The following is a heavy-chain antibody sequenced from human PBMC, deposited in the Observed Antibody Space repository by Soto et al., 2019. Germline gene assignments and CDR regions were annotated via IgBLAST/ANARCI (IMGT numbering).Heavy chain of an antibody. Sequence: SETLSLTCAVYGGSFSGYYWSWIRQPPGKGLEWIGEINHSGSTNYNPSLKSRVTISVDTSKNQFSLKLSSVTAADTAVYYCARGGVDCTNGVCSDQRDFDIWGQGTMVTVSS. CDR3: ARGGVDCTNGVCSDQRDFDI. CDR2: INHSGST. V-gene: IGHV4-34*01. D-gene: IGHD2-8*01. J-gene: IGHJ3*02. CDR1: GGSFSGYY.